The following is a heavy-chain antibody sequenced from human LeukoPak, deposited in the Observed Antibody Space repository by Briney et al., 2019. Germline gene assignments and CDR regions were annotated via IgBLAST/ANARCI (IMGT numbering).Heavy chain of an antibody. CDR2: ISVDGSAT. J-gene: IGHJ4*02. D-gene: IGHD3-10*01. V-gene: IGHV3-30*04. Sequence: AGGSLRLSCAASGFTFSNYAMNWIRLVPVKGLQWLAAISVDGSATNYADSVKGRFTISRDNSKNTLYLEMDGLRPDDTAVYYCARDFGYWGQGTLVTVSS. CDR3: ARDFGY. CDR1: GFTFSNYA.